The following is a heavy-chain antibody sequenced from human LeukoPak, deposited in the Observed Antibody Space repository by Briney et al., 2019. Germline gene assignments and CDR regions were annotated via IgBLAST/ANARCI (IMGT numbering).Heavy chain of an antibody. V-gene: IGHV3-23*01. CDR2: ISGSGGST. J-gene: IGHJ4*02. CDR3: AKVSGLIAARHYFDY. Sequence: GGSLRLSCASSGFTFSTYWMTWVRQAPGKGLEWVSAISGSGGSTYYADSVKGRFTISRDNSKNTLYLQMNSLRAEDTAVYYCAKVSGLIAARHYFDYWGQGTLVTVSS. D-gene: IGHD6-6*01. CDR1: GFTFSTYW.